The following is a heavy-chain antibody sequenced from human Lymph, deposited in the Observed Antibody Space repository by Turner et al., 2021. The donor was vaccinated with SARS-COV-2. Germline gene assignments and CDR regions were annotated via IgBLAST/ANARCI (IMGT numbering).Heavy chain of an antibody. V-gene: IGHV3-30*04. D-gene: IGHD3-22*01. Sequence: QVQLVESGGGVVQPGRSLRRSCAASGFTFSSYAMPWVRQAPGRGLWWVAFISYDESDKYYADSVKGRFTFSRDNSKNTLYLRMNSLRAEDTAVYNCARDRDSSGWVDYWGQGTLVTVSS. CDR2: ISYDESDK. J-gene: IGHJ4*02. CDR3: ARDRDSSGWVDY. CDR1: GFTFSSYA.